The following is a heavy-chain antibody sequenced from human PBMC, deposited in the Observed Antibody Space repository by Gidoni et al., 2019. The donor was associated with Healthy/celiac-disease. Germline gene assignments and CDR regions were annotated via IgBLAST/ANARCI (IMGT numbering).Heavy chain of an antibody. V-gene: IGHV3-33*01. J-gene: IGHJ4*02. Sequence: QVQLVESGGGVVQPGRSLRLSCAASGFTFSSYGMHWVRQAPGKGLEWVAVIWYDGSNKYYADSVKGRFTISRDNSKNTLYLQMNSLRAEDTAVYYCARDPPNYEFWSGYSTAPDYWGQGTLVTVSS. CDR3: ARDPPNYEFWSGYSTAPDY. CDR2: IWYDGSNK. CDR1: GFTFSSYG. D-gene: IGHD3-3*01.